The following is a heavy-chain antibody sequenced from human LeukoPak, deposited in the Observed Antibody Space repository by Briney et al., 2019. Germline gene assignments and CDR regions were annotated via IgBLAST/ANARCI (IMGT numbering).Heavy chain of an antibody. D-gene: IGHD3-3*01. V-gene: IGHV1-18*01. CDR2: ISAYNGNT. CDR1: GYTFTSYD. J-gene: IGHJ5*02. Sequence: ASVKVSCKASGYTFTSYDINWVRQAPGQGLEWMGWISAYNGNTNYAQKLQGRVTMTTDTSTSTAYMELRSLRSDDTAVYYCARARTIFGVVISWFDPWGQGTLVTVSS. CDR3: ARARTIFGVVISWFDP.